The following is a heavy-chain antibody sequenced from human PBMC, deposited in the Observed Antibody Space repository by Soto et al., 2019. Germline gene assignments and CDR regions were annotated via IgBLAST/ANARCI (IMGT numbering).Heavy chain of an antibody. D-gene: IGHD3-10*01. CDR3: AKDTPELLWFGEFTYFDY. CDR2: ISYDGSNK. V-gene: IGHV3-30*18. J-gene: IGHJ4*02. Sequence: GGSLRLSCAASGFTFSSYGMHWVRQAPGKGLEWVAVISYDGSNKYYADSVKGRFTISRDNSKNTLYLQMNSLRAEDTAVYYCAKDTPELLWFGEFTYFDYWGQGTLVTVSS. CDR1: GFTFSSYG.